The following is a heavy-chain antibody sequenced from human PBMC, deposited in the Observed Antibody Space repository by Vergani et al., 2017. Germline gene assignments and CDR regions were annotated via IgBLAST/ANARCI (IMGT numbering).Heavy chain of an antibody. J-gene: IGHJ5*02. CDR1: GGSISSSSYY. V-gene: IGHV4-39*01. CDR2: IYYSGST. D-gene: IGHD2-15*01. CDR3: ARRVLWCSGGSFYSCWFDP. Sequence: QLQLQESGPGLVKPSETLSLTCTVSGGSISSSSYYWGWIRQPPGKGLEWIGSIYYSGSTCYNPSLKRRVTISVDTTKNQFSLNLSSVTAAATALYYCARRVLWCSGGSFYSCWFDPWGQGRLVTVYS.